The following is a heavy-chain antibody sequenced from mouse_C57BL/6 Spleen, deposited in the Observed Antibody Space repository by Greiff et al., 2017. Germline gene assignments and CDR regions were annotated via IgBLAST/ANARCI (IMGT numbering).Heavy chain of an antibody. CDR1: GYTFTSYW. CDR3: ARGGTGGFDY. J-gene: IGHJ2*01. V-gene: IGHV1-69*01. Sequence: QVQLQQSGAELVMPGASVKLSCKASGYTFTSYWMHWVKQRPGQGLEWIGEIDPSDSYTTYNQTFKGKSTLTVDKSSSTAYMQLSSLTCVDSAVYYWARGGTGGFDYWGQGTTLTVSS. D-gene: IGHD1-1*02. CDR2: IDPSDSYT.